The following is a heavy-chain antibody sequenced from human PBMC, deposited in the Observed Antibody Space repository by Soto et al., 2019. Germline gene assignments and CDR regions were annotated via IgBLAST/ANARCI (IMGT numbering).Heavy chain of an antibody. D-gene: IGHD3-3*01. V-gene: IGHV3-74*01. J-gene: IGHJ6*02. CDR3: ARGSTYYDFWSGYYTGGNYYYYGMDV. Sequence: GGSLRLSCAASGFTFSSYWMHWVRQAPGKGLVWVSRINSDGSSTSYADSVKGRFTISRDNAKNTLYLQMNSLRAEDTAVYYCARGSTYYDFWSGYYTGGNYYYYGMDVWGQGTTVTVSS. CDR2: INSDGSST. CDR1: GFTFSSYW.